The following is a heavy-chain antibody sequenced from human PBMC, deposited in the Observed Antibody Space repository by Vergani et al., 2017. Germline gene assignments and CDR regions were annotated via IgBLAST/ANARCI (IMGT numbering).Heavy chain of an antibody. CDR1: GFTFDNYA. J-gene: IGHJ3*02. CDR3: AKVGRSEVAGTFGAFDI. V-gene: IGHV3-23*01. Sequence: EVHLLESGGGLIQPGGSLRISCAASGFTFDNYAMTWVRQAPGKGLQWVSGISGSGSSKFYEDSLKGRVTISRDISKNTLFLHMNSLRPEDTAVYYCAKVGRSEVAGTFGAFDIWGQGTMVTVSS. CDR2: ISGSGSSK. D-gene: IGHD6-19*01.